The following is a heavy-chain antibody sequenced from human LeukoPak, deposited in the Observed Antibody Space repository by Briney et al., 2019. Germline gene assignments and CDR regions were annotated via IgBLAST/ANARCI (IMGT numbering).Heavy chain of an antibody. CDR2: IYPDDSDT. D-gene: IGHD3-22*01. CDR1: GYTFTNYW. CDR3: ARSRDSSGYYYLI. J-gene: IGHJ4*02. Sequence: GESLKISCEASGYTFTNYWMGWVRQMPGKGVEWMGIIYPDDSDTKYSPSFQGQVTISADKSISTAYLQWSSLKAADTSMYYCARSRDSSGYYYLIWGQGTLVTVSS. V-gene: IGHV5-51*01.